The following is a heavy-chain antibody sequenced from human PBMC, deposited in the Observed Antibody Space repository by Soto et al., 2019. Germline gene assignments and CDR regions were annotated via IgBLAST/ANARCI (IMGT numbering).Heavy chain of an antibody. J-gene: IGHJ6*02. Sequence: GGPVKGSSKASLYRFASPSKQLVGQGPRQKAEWMGWINAGNGNTKYSQKFQGRVTITRDTSASTAYMELSSLRSEDTAVYYCARDHNVVVPAAHYYYGMDVWGQGTTVTVSS. CDR2: INAGNGNT. CDR1: LYRFASPS. CDR3: ARDHNVVVPAAHYYYGMDV. V-gene: IGHV1-3*01. D-gene: IGHD2-2*01.